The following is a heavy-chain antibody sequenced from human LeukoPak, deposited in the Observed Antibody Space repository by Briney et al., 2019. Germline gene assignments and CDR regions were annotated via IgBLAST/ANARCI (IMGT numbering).Heavy chain of an antibody. CDR1: GGTFISYT. CDR2: IIPILGIA. CDR3: ARDKRDSSGYYYFDY. J-gene: IGHJ4*02. V-gene: IGHV1-69*10. D-gene: IGHD3-22*01. Sequence: EASAKVSCKDSGGTFISYTISWVPHALGQGLEWMGRIIPILGIANYAQKFQGRVTITADKSTSTAYIELSSLRSEDTAVYYCARDKRDSSGYYYFDYWGQGTLVTVSS.